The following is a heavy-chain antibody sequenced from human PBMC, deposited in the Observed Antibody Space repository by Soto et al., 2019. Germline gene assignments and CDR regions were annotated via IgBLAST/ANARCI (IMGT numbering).Heavy chain of an antibody. CDR3: ASALSFDWPVPDRH. D-gene: IGHD3-9*01. V-gene: IGHV3-74*01. Sequence: PGGSLRLSCAASGFTFSSYWMHWVRQAPGKGLVWVSRINSDGSSTSYADSVKGRFTISRDNAKNTLYLQMNSLRAEDTAVYYCASALSFDWPVPDRHWGQGTLVTVSS. J-gene: IGHJ1*01. CDR1: GFTFSSYW. CDR2: INSDGSST.